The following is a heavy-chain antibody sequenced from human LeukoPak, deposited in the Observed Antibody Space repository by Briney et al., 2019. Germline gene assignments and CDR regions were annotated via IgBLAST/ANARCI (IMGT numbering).Heavy chain of an antibody. D-gene: IGHD3-9*01. V-gene: IGHV1-18*01. CDR1: GYTFISYA. CDR3: AREDILTGPWAFDI. Sequence: ASVKVSCKASGYTFISYAISWVRQAPGQGLEWMGRISAYNGNTNYAQKFQGRVTMTTDTSTSTAYMELRSLRSDDTAVYYCAREDILTGPWAFDIWGQGTMVTVSS. J-gene: IGHJ3*02. CDR2: ISAYNGNT.